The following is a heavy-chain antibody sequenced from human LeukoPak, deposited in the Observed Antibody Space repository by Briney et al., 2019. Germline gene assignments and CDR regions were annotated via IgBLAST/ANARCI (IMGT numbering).Heavy chain of an antibody. D-gene: IGHD3-22*01. Sequence: GGSLRLSCAASGFTFSSYWMHWVRQAPGKGLVWVSRIKSDGSTNYADSVKGRFTISRDNANKTVSLQMNGLRAEDTGVYYCARAPSEIGGYYPEYFRHWGQGTLVTVSS. J-gene: IGHJ1*01. CDR1: GFTFSSYW. CDR2: IKSDGST. V-gene: IGHV3-74*01. CDR3: ARAPSEIGGYYPEYFRH.